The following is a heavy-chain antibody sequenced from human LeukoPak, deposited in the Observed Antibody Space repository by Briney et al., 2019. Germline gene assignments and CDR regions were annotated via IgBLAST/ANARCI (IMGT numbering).Heavy chain of an antibody. J-gene: IGHJ4*02. CDR3: AREIAARPVDY. V-gene: IGHV1-2*02. Sequence: ASVKVSCKASGYTFTSYGISWVRQAPGQGLEWMGWINPNSGGTNYAQKFQGRVTMTRDTSISTAYMELSRLRSDDTAVYYCAREIAARPVDYWGQGTLVTVSS. CDR2: INPNSGGT. D-gene: IGHD6-6*01. CDR1: GYTFTSYG.